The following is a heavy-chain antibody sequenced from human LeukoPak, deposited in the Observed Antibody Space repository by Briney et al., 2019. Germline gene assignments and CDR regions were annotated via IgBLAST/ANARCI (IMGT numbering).Heavy chain of an antibody. CDR2: ISAYNGNT. J-gene: IGHJ4*02. CDR3: ARGPWDILTGPFDY. Sequence: ASVKVSCKASGYTFTSYGISWVRQAPGQGLEWMGWISAYNGNTNYAQKFQGRVTMTRDTSISTAYMELSRLRSDDTAVYYCARGPWDILTGPFDYWGQGTLVTVSS. CDR1: GYTFTSYG. D-gene: IGHD3-9*01. V-gene: IGHV1-18*01.